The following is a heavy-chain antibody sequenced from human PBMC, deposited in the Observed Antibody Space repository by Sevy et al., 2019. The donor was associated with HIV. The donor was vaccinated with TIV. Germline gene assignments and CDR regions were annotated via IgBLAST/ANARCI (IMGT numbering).Heavy chain of an antibody. D-gene: IGHD1-26*01. V-gene: IGHV3-30*18. Sequence: GGSLRLSCAASGFIFSSYGMHWVRQAPGKGLEWVTIISYDGSSKNYADSVKGRFTISRDNSGNILYLQMNSLRTDDTAVYYCVKGGVTWELLDYWGQGTLVTVSS. CDR1: GFIFSSYG. CDR2: ISYDGSSK. CDR3: VKGGVTWELLDY. J-gene: IGHJ4*02.